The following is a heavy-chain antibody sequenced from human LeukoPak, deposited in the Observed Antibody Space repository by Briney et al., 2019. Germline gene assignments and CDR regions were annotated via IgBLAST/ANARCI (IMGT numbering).Heavy chain of an antibody. CDR1: GVSISSSY. CDR2: IFYSGST. V-gene: IGHV4-59*12. D-gene: IGHD5/OR15-5a*01. Sequence: SETLSPTCTVSGVSISSSYWTWIRQPPGKGLEWIGYIFYSGSTNYNPSLKSRGTISVDTSKNQFSLKLSSVTAADTAVYYCARDVLWFGPWGQGTLVTVSS. CDR3: ARDVLWFGP. J-gene: IGHJ5*02.